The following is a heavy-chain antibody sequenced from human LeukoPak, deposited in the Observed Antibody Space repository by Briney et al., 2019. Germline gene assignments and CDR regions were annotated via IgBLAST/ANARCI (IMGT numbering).Heavy chain of an antibody. D-gene: IGHD5-12*01. V-gene: IGHV4-39*01. Sequence: SETLSLTCAVSGASISSSNYYWGWVRQSPGKGLEWIGNIYSSGNTYYNASLKSRVPMYIDTSKNQFPLKLSSVTAADTAMYYCAKSNGYGLIDYWGQGTLVTVSS. CDR1: GASISSSNYY. CDR2: IYSSGNT. J-gene: IGHJ4*02. CDR3: AKSNGYGLIDY.